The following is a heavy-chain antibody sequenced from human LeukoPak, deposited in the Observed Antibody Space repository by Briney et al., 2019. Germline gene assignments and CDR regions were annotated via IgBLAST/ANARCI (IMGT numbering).Heavy chain of an antibody. V-gene: IGHV3-23*01. J-gene: IGHJ5*02. CDR3: AKLRTWLGSSDNWFDP. D-gene: IGHD6-19*01. Sequence: GGSLRLSCAASGFTFSSYAMSWVRQAPGKGLEWVSAISGSGGRTYYADSVKGRFTISRDNSKSTLYLQMNSLRAEDTAVYYCAKLRTWLGSSDNWFDPWGQGTLVTVSS. CDR2: ISGSGGRT. CDR1: GFTFSSYA.